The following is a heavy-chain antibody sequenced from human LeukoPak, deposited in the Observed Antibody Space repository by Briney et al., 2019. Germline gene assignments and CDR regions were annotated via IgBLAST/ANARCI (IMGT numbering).Heavy chain of an antibody. CDR2: INHSGST. CDR1: GGSFSGYY. D-gene: IGHD2-2*01. V-gene: IGHV4-34*01. J-gene: IGHJ4*02. CDR3: AGGPIHEYCSSTSCYLGFDY. Sequence: SETLSLTCAVYGGSFSGYYWSWIRQPPGKGLEWIGEINHSGSTNYNPSLKSRVTISVDTSKNQFSLKLSSVTAADTAVYYCAGGPIHEYCSSTSCYLGFDYWGQGTLVTVSS.